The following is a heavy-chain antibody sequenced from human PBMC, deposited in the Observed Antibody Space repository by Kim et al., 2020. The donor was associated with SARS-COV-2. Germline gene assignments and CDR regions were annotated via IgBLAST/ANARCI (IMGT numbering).Heavy chain of an antibody. CDR3: AKDTMERVYYYGSGSYYYYYGMDV. Sequence: GGSLRLSCAASGFTFGDYAMHWVRQGPGKGLEWVSGISWNGATIGYADSVQGRFTISRDNAKNSLYLQMNSLRAEDTALYSCAKDTMERVYYYGSGSYYYYYGMDVWGQGTTVTVSS. D-gene: IGHD3-10*01. CDR2: ISWNGATI. CDR1: GFTFGDYA. J-gene: IGHJ6*02. V-gene: IGHV3-9*01.